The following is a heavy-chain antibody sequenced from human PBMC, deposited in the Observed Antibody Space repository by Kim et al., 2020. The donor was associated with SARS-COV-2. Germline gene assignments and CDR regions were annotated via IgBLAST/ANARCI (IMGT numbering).Heavy chain of an antibody. J-gene: IGHJ5*02. D-gene: IGHD6-13*01. CDR2: ISYDGSNK. V-gene: IGHV3-30*04. CDR3: ARAKRVAAAGTVRWFDP. Sequence: GGSLRLSCAASGFTFSSYAMHWVRQAPGKGLEWVAVISYDGSNKYYADSVKGRFTISRDNSKNTLYLQMNSLRAEDTAVYYCARAKRVAAAGTVRWFDPWGQGTLVTVSS. CDR1: GFTFSSYA.